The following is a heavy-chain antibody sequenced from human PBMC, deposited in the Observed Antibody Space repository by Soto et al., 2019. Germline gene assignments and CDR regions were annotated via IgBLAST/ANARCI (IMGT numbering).Heavy chain of an antibody. J-gene: IGHJ4*02. CDR2: IKQDASPK. CDR3: ELRGGDHRAHDY. V-gene: IGHV3-7*02. CDR1: GFTFSTYS. D-gene: IGHD2-21*02. Sequence: GGSLRLSCAASGFTFSTYSMTSVRQAPGKGLQRVANIKQDASPKYHAEPLKRRFTISRHNDKNPLYIKMNSLSADDKAVYYCELRGGDHRAHDYWGQGTLVTVSS.